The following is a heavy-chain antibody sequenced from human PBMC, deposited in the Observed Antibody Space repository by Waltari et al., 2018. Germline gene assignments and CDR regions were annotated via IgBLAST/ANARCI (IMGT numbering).Heavy chain of an antibody. CDR1: GGSFSGYY. J-gene: IGHJ3*02. V-gene: IGHV4-34*01. Sequence: QVQLQQWGAGLLKPSETLSLTCAVSGGSFSGYYWSWIRQPPGKGLEWIGEINHSGSTNYNPSLKSRVTISVDTSKNQFSLKLSSVTAADTAVYYCARGRLWWYLWAFDIWGQGTMVTVSS. CDR3: ARGRLWWYLWAFDI. CDR2: INHSGST. D-gene: IGHD2-15*01.